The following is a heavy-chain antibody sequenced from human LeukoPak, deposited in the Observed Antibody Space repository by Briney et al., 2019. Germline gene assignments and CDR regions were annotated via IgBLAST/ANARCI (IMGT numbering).Heavy chain of an antibody. D-gene: IGHD6-13*01. Sequence: GGSLRLSCAASGFTFSSYWMSWVRQAPGKGLEWVANIKQDGSEKYYVDSVKGRFTISRDNAKNSLYLQMNSLRAEDTAVYYCARDRSSSWTYYFDYWGQGTLVTVSS. J-gene: IGHJ4*02. CDR3: ARDRSSSWTYYFDY. CDR2: IKQDGSEK. V-gene: IGHV3-7*01. CDR1: GFTFSSYW.